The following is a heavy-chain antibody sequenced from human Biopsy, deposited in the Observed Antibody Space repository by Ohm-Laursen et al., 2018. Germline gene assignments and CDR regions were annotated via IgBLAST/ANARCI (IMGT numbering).Heavy chain of an antibody. CDR1: DGSINSYY. V-gene: IGHV4-59*01. Sequence: SETLSLTWTVSDGSINSYYWSWIRQPPGKGLQWIGYVYCTGSTDYNPSLQSRVTISVDTSKNHFSLRLRSVTPADTAIYYCARDRGYYSDRTVPGYFDLWGRGTLVTVSS. CDR2: VYCTGST. CDR3: ARDRGYYSDRTVPGYFDL. D-gene: IGHD3-22*01. J-gene: IGHJ2*01.